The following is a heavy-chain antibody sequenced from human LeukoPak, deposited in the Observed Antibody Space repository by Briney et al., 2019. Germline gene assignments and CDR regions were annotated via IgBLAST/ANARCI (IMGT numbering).Heavy chain of an antibody. Sequence: GGSLRLSCAASGFTFSAYWMTWVRQAPGKGLEWVANMKHDGSDTYYVDSVKGRFTISRDNDKDSLYLQMNSLRAEDTAVYYCARLVGGTRAFDYWGQGTLVTVSS. CDR2: MKHDGSDT. CDR3: ARLVGGTRAFDY. V-gene: IGHV3-7*01. CDR1: GFTFSAYW. J-gene: IGHJ4*02. D-gene: IGHD1-26*01.